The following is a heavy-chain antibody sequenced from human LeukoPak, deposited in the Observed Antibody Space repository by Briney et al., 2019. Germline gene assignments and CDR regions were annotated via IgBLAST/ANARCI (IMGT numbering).Heavy chain of an antibody. CDR2: IEGSGGST. J-gene: IGHJ4*02. CDR3: AQDTYSSPYSFDY. V-gene: IGHV3-23*01. CDR1: GFTFGDVA. Sequence: PGRSLRLSCSASGFTFGDVAMDWVRQAPGKGLEWVSGIEGSGGSTYYADSVKGRFTISKDNSRNTLYVEMESLRAEDTAVYFCAQDTYSSPYSFDYWGQGTLVTVSS. D-gene: IGHD4-11*01.